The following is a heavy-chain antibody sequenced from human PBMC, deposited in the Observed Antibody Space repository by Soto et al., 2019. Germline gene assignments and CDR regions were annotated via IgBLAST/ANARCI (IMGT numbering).Heavy chain of an antibody. J-gene: IGHJ6*03. CDR2: ISYDGSNK. CDR1: GLKFVNYG. Sequence: GVSMRLPWGASGLKFVNYGMHWVRQTPGKGLEWVAVISYDGSNKYYADSVKGRFTISRDNSKNTLYLQMNSLRAEDTAVYYCAIESVVVAATTYYYDMDVWGEGTTVTVSS. D-gene: IGHD2-15*01. V-gene: IGHV3-30*03. CDR3: AIESVVVAATTYYYDMDV.